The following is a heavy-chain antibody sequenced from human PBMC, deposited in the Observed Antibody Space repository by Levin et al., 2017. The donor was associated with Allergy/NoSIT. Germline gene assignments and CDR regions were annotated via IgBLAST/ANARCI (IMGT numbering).Heavy chain of an antibody. CDR3: ARDARYCSGGSCYPGWFDP. J-gene: IGHJ5*02. CDR1: GFTFSSYG. Sequence: GGSLRLSCAASGFTFSSYGMHWVRQAPGKGLEWVAVIWYDGSNKYYADSVKGRFTISRDNSKNTLYLQMNSLRAEDTAVYYCARDARYCSGGSCYPGWFDPWGQGTLVTVSS. D-gene: IGHD2-15*01. V-gene: IGHV3-33*01. CDR2: IWYDGSNK.